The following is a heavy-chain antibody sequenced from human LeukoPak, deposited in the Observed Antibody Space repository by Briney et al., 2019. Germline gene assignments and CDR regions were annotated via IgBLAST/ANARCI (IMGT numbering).Heavy chain of an antibody. D-gene: IGHD4-17*01. V-gene: IGHV1-2*04. CDR1: GYTFTGYY. Sequence: ASVKVSCKASGYTFTGYYMHWARQAPGQGLEWMGWINPNSGGTNYAQKFQGWVTMTRDTSISTAYMELSRLRSDDTAVYYCARDRSDYGDYYYYGMDVWGQGTTVTVSS. J-gene: IGHJ6*02. CDR2: INPNSGGT. CDR3: ARDRSDYGDYYYYGMDV.